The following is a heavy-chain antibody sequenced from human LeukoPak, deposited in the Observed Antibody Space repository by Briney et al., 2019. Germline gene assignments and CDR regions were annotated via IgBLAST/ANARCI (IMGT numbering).Heavy chain of an antibody. J-gene: IGHJ4*02. V-gene: IGHV4-39*01. D-gene: IGHD5/OR15-5a*01. CDR2: IYYSGIT. CDR1: GGSISNSNPF. CDR3: ARRVYGTSQYY. Sequence: SETLSLTCTVSGGSISNSNPFWAWIRQPPGKGLEWIGTIYYSGITHYSPSLKSRVTISVDTSKNQFSLKLSSVTATDTALYYCARRVYGTSQYYWGQGTLVTVSS.